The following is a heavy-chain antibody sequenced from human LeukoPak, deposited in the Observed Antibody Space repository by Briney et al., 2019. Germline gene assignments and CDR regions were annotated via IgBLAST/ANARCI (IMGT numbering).Heavy chain of an antibody. J-gene: IGHJ6*03. CDR3: ARAHTGDYYYYMDV. CDR2: ISSSSSYI. V-gene: IGHV3-21*01. D-gene: IGHD1-26*01. Sequence: GGSLRLSCAASGFTFSSYSMNWVRQAPGKGLEWVSSISSSSSYIYYADSVKGRFTISRDNAKNSLYLQMNSLRAEDTAVYYCARAHTGDYYYYMDVWGKGTPVTVSS. CDR1: GFTFSSYS.